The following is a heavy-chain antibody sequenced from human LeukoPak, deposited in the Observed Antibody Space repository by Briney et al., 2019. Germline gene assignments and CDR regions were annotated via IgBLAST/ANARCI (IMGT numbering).Heavy chain of an antibody. D-gene: IGHD3-9*01. V-gene: IGHV4-39*07. CDR2: IYYSGST. CDR3: AREGDILTGYYPPYNWFDP. Sequence: PSETLSLTCTVSGGSISSSSYYWGWIRQPPGKGLEWIGSIYYSGSTYYNPSLKSRVTISVDTSKNQFSLKLSSVTAADTAVYYCAREGDILTGYYPPYNWFDPWGQGTLVTVSS. CDR1: GGSISSSSYY. J-gene: IGHJ5*02.